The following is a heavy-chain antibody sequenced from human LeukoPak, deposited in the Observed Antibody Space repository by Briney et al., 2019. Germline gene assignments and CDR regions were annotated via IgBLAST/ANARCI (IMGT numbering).Heavy chain of an antibody. Sequence: ASVKVSCKASGGTFSSYAISWVRQAPGQGLEWMGGIIPIFGTANYAQKFQGRVTITADESTSTAYMELSSLRSEDTAVYYCASSPKVTYYYGSGSRNRKYYFDYWGQGTLVTVSS. J-gene: IGHJ4*02. D-gene: IGHD3-10*01. CDR3: ASSPKVTYYYGSGSRNRKYYFDY. CDR1: GGTFSSYA. CDR2: IIPIFGTA. V-gene: IGHV1-69*13.